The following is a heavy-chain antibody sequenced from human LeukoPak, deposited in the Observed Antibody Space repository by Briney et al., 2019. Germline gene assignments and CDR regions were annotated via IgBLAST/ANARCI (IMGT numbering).Heavy chain of an antibody. J-gene: IGHJ6*03. CDR2: ISGSGGST. D-gene: IGHD3-10*01. V-gene: IGHV3-23*01. CDR1: EFTFSNYA. Sequence: PGGSLRLSCEASEFTFSNYAMNWVRQTPGRGLEWVSGISGSGGSTYYADSVKGRFTISRDNSKNTLYLQMNSLRAEDTAVYYFARDPEARLLWFGELSGKGNFYMDVWGKGTTVTVSS. CDR3: ARDPEARLLWFGELSGKGNFYMDV.